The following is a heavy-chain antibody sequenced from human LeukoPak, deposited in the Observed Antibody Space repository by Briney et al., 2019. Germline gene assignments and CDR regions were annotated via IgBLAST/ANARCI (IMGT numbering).Heavy chain of an antibody. CDR1: GFTFSSYG. D-gene: IGHD3-10*02. CDR3: AKGDPTSTMLLWD. CDR2: ISGSGDST. J-gene: IGHJ4*02. V-gene: IGHV3-23*01. Sequence: GGSLRLSCAASGFTFSSYGITWVRQAPGKGLEWVSAISGSGDSTYYADPVKGRFTISRDNSKNTLYLQMNSLRAEDTAVYFCAKGDPTSTMLLWDWGQGTLVTVSS.